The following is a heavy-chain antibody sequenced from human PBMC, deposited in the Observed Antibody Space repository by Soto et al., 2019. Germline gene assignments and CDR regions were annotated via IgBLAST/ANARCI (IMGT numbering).Heavy chain of an antibody. D-gene: IGHD2-8*02. V-gene: IGHV1-69*01. CDR3: ATSVGIAPTGEDGMDV. CDR1: GGTFSNYG. CDR2: IIPILTTP. Sequence: QVQLVQSGAEVKKTGSSVKVSCKASGGTFSNYGFSWVRQAPGQGPEWIGGIIPILTTPNYAQKFQGRVTIVADESTTTVYMVLGSLKFEDTAVYYCATSVGIAPTGEDGMDVWGQGTSVTVSS. J-gene: IGHJ6*02.